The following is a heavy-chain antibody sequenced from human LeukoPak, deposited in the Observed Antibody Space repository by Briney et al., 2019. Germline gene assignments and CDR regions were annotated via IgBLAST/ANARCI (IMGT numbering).Heavy chain of an antibody. CDR2: IKVDGSEK. CDR3: ARGTWGPQY. J-gene: IGHJ4*02. CDR1: GFTFSDYY. Sequence: PGGSLRLSCAASGFTFSDYYMSWIRQAPGKGLEWVADIKVDGSEKRYVDSVRGRFTISRDNAKNSLYLQMNSLRAEDTAVYYCARGTWGPQYWGLGTLVTVSS. D-gene: IGHD7-27*01. V-gene: IGHV3-7*01.